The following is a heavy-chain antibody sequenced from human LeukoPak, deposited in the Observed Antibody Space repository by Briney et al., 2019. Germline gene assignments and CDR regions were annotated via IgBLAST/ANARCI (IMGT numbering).Heavy chain of an antibody. V-gene: IGHV3-9*01. D-gene: IGHD3-10*01. CDR3: AKDIGSSYYGSGTDY. J-gene: IGHJ4*02. CDR1: GFTFDDYA. Sequence: GRSLRLSCAASGFTFDDYAMHWVRQAPGKGLEWVSGISWNSGSIGYADSVKGRFTISRDNAKNSLYLQMNSLRAEDTALYYCAKDIGSSYYGSGTDYWGQGTLVTVSS. CDR2: ISWNSGSI.